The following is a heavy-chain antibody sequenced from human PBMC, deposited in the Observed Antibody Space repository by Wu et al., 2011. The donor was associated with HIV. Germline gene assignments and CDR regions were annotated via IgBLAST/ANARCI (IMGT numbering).Heavy chain of an antibody. CDR3: ASGYFDSSGETDWFDP. V-gene: IGHV1-8*01. D-gene: IGHD3-22*01. CDR2: MSPKSGNT. Sequence: QVQLVQSGAEVKKPGSSIKVACKSSGANFNSYAVSWVRQAPGQGLEWMGWMSPKSGNTGYAQKFQGRVTMTRNTSISTAYMELSSLRSEDTAIYYCASGYFDSSGETDWFDPWGPGTVSPSPQ. CDR1: GANFNSYA. J-gene: IGHJ5*02.